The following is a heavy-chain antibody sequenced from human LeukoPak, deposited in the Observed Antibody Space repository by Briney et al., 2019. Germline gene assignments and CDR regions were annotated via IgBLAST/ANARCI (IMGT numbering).Heavy chain of an antibody. CDR2: IKTDGTYT. V-gene: IGHV3-74*01. CDR3: VADLGDYADF. CDR1: GFTFSSYW. J-gene: IGHJ4*02. Sequence: GGSLRLPCAASGFTFSSYWMHWVRQAPGEGLVWVSRIKTDGTYTSNADSVKGRFTISRDNAKSTLYLQMNSLRVEDTAVYYCVADLGDYADFWGQGTLVTVSS.